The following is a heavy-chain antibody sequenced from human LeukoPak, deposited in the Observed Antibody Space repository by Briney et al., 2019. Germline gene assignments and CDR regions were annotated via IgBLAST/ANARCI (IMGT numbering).Heavy chain of an antibody. CDR3: ANGNRCTSPNCLGYYYFYMDV. CDR1: GFTFSSYA. CDR2: FSGSGGTT. J-gene: IGHJ6*03. D-gene: IGHD2-8*01. Sequence: YPGGSLRLSCAASGFTFSSYAMNWVRQAPGGGLEWVLGFSGSGGTTYYADSVKGRFTISRDNSKNTLYLQMNSLRAEDTAVYYCANGNRCTSPNCLGYYYFYMDVWGKGTTVTVSS. V-gene: IGHV3-23*01.